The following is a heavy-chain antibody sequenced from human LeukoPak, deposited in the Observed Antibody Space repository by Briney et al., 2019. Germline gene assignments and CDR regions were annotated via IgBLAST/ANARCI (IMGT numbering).Heavy chain of an antibody. Sequence: KPSETLSLTCAVYGGSFSGYYWSWIRQPPGKGLEWIGEINHSGSTNYNPSLKSRVTISVDTSKNQFSLKLSSVTAADTAVYYCARAAAGIGAFDIWGQGTMVTVSS. D-gene: IGHD6-13*01. CDR3: ARAAAGIGAFDI. V-gene: IGHV4-34*01. J-gene: IGHJ3*02. CDR2: INHSGST. CDR1: GGSFSGYY.